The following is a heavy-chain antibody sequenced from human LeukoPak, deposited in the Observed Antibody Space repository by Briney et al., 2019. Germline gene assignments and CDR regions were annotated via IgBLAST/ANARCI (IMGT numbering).Heavy chain of an antibody. V-gene: IGHV3-30*04. J-gene: IGHJ6*02. Sequence: PGGSLRLSCAASGLTFSSYAMHWVRQAPGKGLEWVAVISYDGSNKYYADSVKGRFTISRDNSKNTLYLQMNSLRAEDTAVYYCARAYYYYGMDVWGQGTTVTVSS. CDR1: GLTFSSYA. CDR2: ISYDGSNK. CDR3: ARAYYYYGMDV.